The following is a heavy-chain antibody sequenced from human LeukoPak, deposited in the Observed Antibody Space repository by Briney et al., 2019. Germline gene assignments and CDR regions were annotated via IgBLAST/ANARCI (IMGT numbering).Heavy chain of an antibody. CDR2: IYGSGST. CDR1: GGSISSGTYY. V-gene: IGHV4-61*02. J-gene: IGHJ3*01. Sequence: SETLSLTCTVSGGSISSGTYYWSWIRQPAGKELEWIGRIYGSGSTNYNPSLKSRVTISLDTSKNHFSLKLSSVTAAHTAVYYCAGLADSVGATMYTFNVWGQGTMVTASS. D-gene: IGHD1-26*01. CDR3: AGLADSVGATMYTFNV.